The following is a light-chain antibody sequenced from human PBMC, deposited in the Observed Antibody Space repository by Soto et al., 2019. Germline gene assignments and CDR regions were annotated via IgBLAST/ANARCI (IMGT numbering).Light chain of an antibody. J-gene: IGKJ5*01. Sequence: DIQMTQSPSSLSASVGDRVTITCRASQGITNYLAWYQRKPGKVPKLLIYVASTLQSGVPSRFSGSGSGTDFTLTISSLQPEDVATYYCQNYKSALRITFSQGTRLEIK. CDR3: QNYKSALRIT. V-gene: IGKV1-27*01. CDR2: VAS. CDR1: QGITNY.